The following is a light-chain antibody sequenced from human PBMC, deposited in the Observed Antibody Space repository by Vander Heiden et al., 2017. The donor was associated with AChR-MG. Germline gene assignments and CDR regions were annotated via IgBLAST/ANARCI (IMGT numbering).Light chain of an antibody. J-gene: IGKJ5*01. Sequence: EIVMTQSPATRSVSPGERATLSCRASQSLSNNLAWYQQKPGQAPRLLISGASTRATGIPARFSGSGSGTEFTLTISSLQSEDFAVYYCQQYNDWPITFGLGTRLEIK. CDR3: QQYNDWPIT. V-gene: IGKV3-15*01. CDR2: GAS. CDR1: QSLSNN.